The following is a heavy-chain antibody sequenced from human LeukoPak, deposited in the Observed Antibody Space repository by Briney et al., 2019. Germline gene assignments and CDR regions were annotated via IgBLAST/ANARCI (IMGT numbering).Heavy chain of an antibody. D-gene: IGHD1-14*01. V-gene: IGHV3-7*01. CDR2: IKQDGSEK. J-gene: IGHJ4*02. CDR3: ARDRQTAY. Sequence: GGSLRLSCAASGFTFSNYWLTWVRQAPGQGLEWVANIKQDGSEKHYVDSVKGRFTISRDNAKNSLYLQMNSLRAEDTAVYYCARDRQTAYWGQGTLVTVSS. CDR1: GFTFSNYW.